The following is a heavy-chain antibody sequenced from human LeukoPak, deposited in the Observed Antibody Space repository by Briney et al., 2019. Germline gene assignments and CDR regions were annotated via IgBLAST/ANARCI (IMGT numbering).Heavy chain of an antibody. J-gene: IGHJ6*03. CDR2: FDPEDGET. CDR1: GYTLTELS. Sequence: GASVKVSCKVSGYTLTELSMHWVRQAAGKGREWMGGFDPEDGETIYAQKFQGRVTMAEDTSTDTAYMELSSLRCEDTAVYYCAAGGPWFGELFSCMDVWGKGTTVTVSS. CDR3: AAGGPWFGELFSCMDV. V-gene: IGHV1-24*01. D-gene: IGHD3-10*01.